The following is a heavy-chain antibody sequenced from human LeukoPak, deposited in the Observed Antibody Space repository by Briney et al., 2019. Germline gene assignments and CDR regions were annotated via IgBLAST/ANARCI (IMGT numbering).Heavy chain of an antibody. Sequence: GGSLRLSCAASGFTLSDYYMSWIRQAPGKGLEWVSAISGSGGSTYYADSVKGRFTISRDNSKNTLYLQMNSLRAEDTAVYYCAKDQGYCSSTSCYTVGGVAFDIWGQGTMVTVSS. CDR1: GFTLSDYY. CDR3: AKDQGYCSSTSCYTVGGVAFDI. CDR2: ISGSGGST. J-gene: IGHJ3*02. V-gene: IGHV3-23*01. D-gene: IGHD2-2*02.